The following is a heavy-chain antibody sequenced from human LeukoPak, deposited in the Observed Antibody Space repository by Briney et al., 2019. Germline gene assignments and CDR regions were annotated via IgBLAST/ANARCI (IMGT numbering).Heavy chain of an antibody. CDR3: ARDPYSSTWSYGMDV. Sequence: PGGSLRLSCAASGFTFSSYCMSWVRQAPGKGLEWVANIKQDGSEEVYVDSLKGRFTISRDNAKNSLFLQMNTLRAEDTAVYYCARDPYSSTWSYGMDVWGQGTTVTVSS. CDR2: IKQDGSEE. J-gene: IGHJ6*02. V-gene: IGHV3-7*05. D-gene: IGHD6-6*01. CDR1: GFTFSSYC.